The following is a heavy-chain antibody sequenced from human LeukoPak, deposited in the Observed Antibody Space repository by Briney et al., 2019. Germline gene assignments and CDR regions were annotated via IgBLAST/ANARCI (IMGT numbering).Heavy chain of an antibody. CDR3: ARDRLYCSSTSCSAWFDP. CDR2: IYTSGST. D-gene: IGHD2-2*01. J-gene: IGHJ5*02. Sequence: SETLSLTCTVSGGSISSYYWSWIRQPAGKGLEWIGRIYTSGSTNYNPSLKSRVTMSVDTSKNKFSLKLSSVTAADTAVYYCARDRLYCSSTSCSAWFDPWGQGALVTVSS. CDR1: GGSISSYY. V-gene: IGHV4-4*07.